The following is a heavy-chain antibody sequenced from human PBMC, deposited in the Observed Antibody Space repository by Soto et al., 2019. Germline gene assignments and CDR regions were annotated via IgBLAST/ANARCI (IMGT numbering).Heavy chain of an antibody. D-gene: IGHD6-13*01. V-gene: IGHV1-69*06. Sequence: SVKVSCKASGGTFSNYVVNWVRQAPGQGLEWMGRIIPISGAANYAQKFQGRVTITADKSTSTAYMELSSLRSEDTAVYYCARDWIIAAAGTGYYYYGMDVWGQGTTVTVSS. CDR1: GGTFSNYV. J-gene: IGHJ6*02. CDR3: ARDWIIAAAGTGYYYYGMDV. CDR2: IIPISGAA.